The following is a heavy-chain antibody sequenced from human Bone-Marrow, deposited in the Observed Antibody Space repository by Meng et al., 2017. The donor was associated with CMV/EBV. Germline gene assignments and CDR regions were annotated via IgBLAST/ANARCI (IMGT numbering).Heavy chain of an antibody. J-gene: IGHJ4*02. V-gene: IGHV3-21*01. D-gene: IGHD2-2*01. CDR3: ARDRCSSTSCPVDY. CDR2: ISSSSSYI. Sequence: GGSLRLSCAASGFTFSSYSMNWVRQAPGKGLEWVSSISSSSSYIYYADSVKDRFTISRDNAKNSLYLQMNSLRAEDTAVYYCARDRCSSTSCPVDYWGQGTLVTVSS. CDR1: GFTFSSYS.